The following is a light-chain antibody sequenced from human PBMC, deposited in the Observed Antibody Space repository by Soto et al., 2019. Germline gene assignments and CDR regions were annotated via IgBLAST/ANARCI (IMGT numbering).Light chain of an antibody. CDR2: GAS. J-gene: IGKJ1*01. CDR1: QSVSGN. Sequence: EIVLTQSPATLSVSPGERGTLSCTARQSVSGNLAWYQQKPGQAPRLLIYGASSRATGIPDRFSGSGSGTDFTLTINSLEPEDFALYYCQQRYNWPPTFGQGTKVDIK. V-gene: IGKV3-11*01. CDR3: QQRYNWPPT.